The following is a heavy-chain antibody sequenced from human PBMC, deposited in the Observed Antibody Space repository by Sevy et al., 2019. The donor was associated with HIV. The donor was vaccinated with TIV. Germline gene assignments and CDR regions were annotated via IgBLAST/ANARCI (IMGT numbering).Heavy chain of an antibody. Sequence: SETLSLTCTVSGGSISSGSYYWGWIRQPPGKGLEWIGTMYYDGSAYYNPSLQSRVSMSVDTWKNQFSLNLSSVTAADTAVYFCARGEDSAMIDYWGQRTLVTVSS. CDR3: ARGEDSAMIDY. CDR2: MYYDGSA. CDR1: GGSISSGSYY. J-gene: IGHJ4*02. D-gene: IGHD5-18*01. V-gene: IGHV4-39*01.